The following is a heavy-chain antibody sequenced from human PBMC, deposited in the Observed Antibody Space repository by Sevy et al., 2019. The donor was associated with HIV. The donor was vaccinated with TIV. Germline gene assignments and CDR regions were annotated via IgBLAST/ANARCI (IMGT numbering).Heavy chain of an antibody. CDR2: IYYSGST. CDR1: GGSISSSSYY. J-gene: IGHJ4*02. V-gene: IGHV4-39*01. D-gene: IGHD6-13*01. Sequence: SETLSLTCTVSGGSISSSSYYWGWIRQPPGKGLEWIGSIYYSGSTYYNPSLKSRVTISVDTSKNQFSLKLSSVTAADTSVYYCARIGYSSSWFLLYYFDYWGQGTLVTVSS. CDR3: ARIGYSSSWFLLYYFDY.